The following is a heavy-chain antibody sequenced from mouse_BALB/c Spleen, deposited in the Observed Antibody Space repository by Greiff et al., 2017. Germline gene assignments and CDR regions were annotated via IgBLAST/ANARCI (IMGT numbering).Heavy chain of an antibody. CDR3: ARGDYYGYFDY. CDR2: ISSGGST. Sequence: EVQGVESGGGLVKPGGSLKLSCAASGFTFSSYAMSWVRQTPEKRLEWVASISSGGSTYYPDSVKGRFTISRDNARNILYLQMSSLRSEDTAMYYCARGDYYGYFDYWGQGTTLTVSS. J-gene: IGHJ2*01. V-gene: IGHV5-6-5*01. CDR1: GFTFSSYA. D-gene: IGHD1-1*01.